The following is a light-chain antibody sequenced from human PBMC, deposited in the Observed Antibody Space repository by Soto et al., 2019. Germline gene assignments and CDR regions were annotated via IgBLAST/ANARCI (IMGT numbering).Light chain of an antibody. CDR2: DAS. CDR3: QQYHDLPLT. CDR1: QDISMY. Sequence: DIPMTQSPSSLSASVGDRVTITCHASQDISMYLNWYQQKPGKAPELLIFDASNLETEFPSRFSGAGSGTNFTFTISSLQPEHIATYYCQQYHDLPLTFGGGTRVEVK. J-gene: IGKJ4*01. V-gene: IGKV1-33*01.